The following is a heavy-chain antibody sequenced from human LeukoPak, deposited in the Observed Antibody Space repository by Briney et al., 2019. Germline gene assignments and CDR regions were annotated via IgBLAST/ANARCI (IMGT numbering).Heavy chain of an antibody. J-gene: IGHJ4*02. CDR1: GGSISSGGYY. CDR3: AREGPWGSADY. D-gene: IGHD7-27*01. CDR2: IYYSGST. V-gene: IGHV4-31*03. Sequence: PSETLSLTCTVSGGSISSGGYYWSWIRQHPGKGLEWIGYIYYSGSTYYNPSLKSRVTISVDTSKNQFSLKLSSVTAADTAVYYCAREGPWGSADYWGQGTLVTVSS.